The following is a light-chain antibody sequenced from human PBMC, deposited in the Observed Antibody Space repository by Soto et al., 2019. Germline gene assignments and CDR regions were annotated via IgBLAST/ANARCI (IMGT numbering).Light chain of an antibody. J-gene: IGKJ1*01. CDR2: DAS. CDR1: QSVSSY. Sequence: VLTHSPASLTLSPGERATLSCRASQSVSSYLAWYQQKPGQAPRLLIYDASNRATGIPARFSGSGSGTDFTLTISSLEPEDFAVYYCQQRSNWWWTFGQGTKVDIK. V-gene: IGKV3-11*01. CDR3: QQRSNWWWT.